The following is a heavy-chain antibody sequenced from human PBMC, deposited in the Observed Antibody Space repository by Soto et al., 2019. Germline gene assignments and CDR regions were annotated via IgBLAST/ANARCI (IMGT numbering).Heavy chain of an antibody. Sequence: QVQLGQSGAEEKKPGASVKVSCKASGYTFTGYAMHWVRQAPGQRLEWMGWINAGNGNTEYSQKFQGRVTITRDTSASTAYMELSTLRSEDTAVYYCARAVAVAAVFDYWGQGTLVTVSS. D-gene: IGHD6-19*01. CDR2: INAGNGNT. CDR3: ARAVAVAAVFDY. V-gene: IGHV1-3*05. J-gene: IGHJ4*02. CDR1: GYTFTGYA.